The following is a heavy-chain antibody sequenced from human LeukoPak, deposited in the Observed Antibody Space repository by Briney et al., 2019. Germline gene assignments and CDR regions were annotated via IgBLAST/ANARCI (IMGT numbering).Heavy chain of an antibody. CDR1: GYTFTSYG. CDR3: ARDLRAHGSWYSNVIDY. J-gene: IGHJ4*02. CDR2: ISAYNGNT. D-gene: IGHD6-13*01. Sequence: ASVKVSCKASGYTFTSYGISWVRQAPGQGLEWMGGISAYNGNTNYAQKLQGRVTMTTDTSTSTAYMELRSLRSDGTAVYYCARDLRAHGSWYSNVIDYWGQGTLVTVSS. V-gene: IGHV1-18*01.